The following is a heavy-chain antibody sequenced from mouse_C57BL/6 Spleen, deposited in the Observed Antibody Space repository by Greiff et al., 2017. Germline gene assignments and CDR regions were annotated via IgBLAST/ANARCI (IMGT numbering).Heavy chain of an antibody. J-gene: IGHJ4*01. CDR1: GFTFSDYG. D-gene: IGHD1-1*01. Sequence: EVQGVESGGGLVKPGGSLKLSCAASGFTFSDYGMHWVRQAPEKGLEWVAYISSGSSTIYYADTVKGRFTISRDNAKNTLFLQMTSLRSEDTAMYYCARSSTVVAEGNAMDYWGQGTSVTVSS. CDR3: ARSSTVVAEGNAMDY. V-gene: IGHV5-17*01. CDR2: ISSGSSTI.